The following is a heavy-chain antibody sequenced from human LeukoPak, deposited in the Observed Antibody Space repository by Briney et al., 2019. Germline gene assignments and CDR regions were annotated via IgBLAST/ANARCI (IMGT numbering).Heavy chain of an antibody. CDR2: ISSSSYCT. CDR1: GFTFSNYS. D-gene: IGHD5-18*01. Sequence: GGSLRLSCAASGFTFSNYSMNWVRQAPGKGLEWVSSISSSSYCTYYADSVKGRFTISRDNAKNSLYLQMNSLRAETTAVYYCSRDQRFMDTAMVNTFDIWGEGGMVSVCS. CDR3: SRDQRFMDTAMVNTFDI. J-gene: IGHJ3*02. V-gene: IGHV3-21*01.